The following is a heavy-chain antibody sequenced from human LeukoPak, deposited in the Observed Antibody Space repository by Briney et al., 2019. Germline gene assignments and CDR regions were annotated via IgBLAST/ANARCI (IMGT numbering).Heavy chain of an antibody. CDR1: GGSIRSYY. J-gene: IGHJ4*02. V-gene: IGHV4-59*01. D-gene: IGHD3-3*01. CDR2: IYYSGST. CDR3: ARLYDFWSGYYHPSSVDY. Sequence: SETLSLTCTVSGGSIRSYYWSWIRQPPGEGLEWIGYIYYSGSTNYNPSLKSRVTISVDTSKNQFSLRLSSVTAADTAVYYCARLYDFWSGYYHPSSVDYWGQGTLVTVSS.